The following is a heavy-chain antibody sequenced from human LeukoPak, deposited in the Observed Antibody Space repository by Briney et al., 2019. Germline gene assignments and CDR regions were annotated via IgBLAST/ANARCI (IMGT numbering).Heavy chain of an antibody. V-gene: IGHV3-53*01. Sequence: GGSLRLSCAASGFTLSTNWMSWVRQAPGKGLEWVSVIYSGGSTYYADSVKGRFTISRDNSKNTLYLQMNSLRAEDTAVYYCARDRSVGGATNWGQGTLVTVSS. J-gene: IGHJ4*02. CDR1: GFTLSTNW. CDR2: IYSGGST. D-gene: IGHD5-12*01. CDR3: ARDRSVGGATN.